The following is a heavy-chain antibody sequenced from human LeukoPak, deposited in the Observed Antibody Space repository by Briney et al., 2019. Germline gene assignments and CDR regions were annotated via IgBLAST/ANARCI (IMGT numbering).Heavy chain of an antibody. CDR3: ARATKGVVIVYYYYSMDV. J-gene: IGHJ6*03. D-gene: IGHD3-3*01. CDR2: IIHSGNT. Sequence: SETLSLTCAVSGGSFSGYYWTWVRQSPGKGLEWIGEIIHSGNTNYNPSLKSRVTISTDTSKSQFSLKLSSVTAADTAVYYCARATKGVVIVYYYYSMDVWGKGTTVTVSS. V-gene: IGHV4-34*12. CDR1: GGSFSGYY.